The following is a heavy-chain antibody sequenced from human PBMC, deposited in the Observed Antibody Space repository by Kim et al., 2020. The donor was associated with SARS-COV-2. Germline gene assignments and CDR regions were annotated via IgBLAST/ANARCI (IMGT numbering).Heavy chain of an antibody. J-gene: IGHJ4*02. Sequence: SWKGRFTISGDNSKTTLYLQMNSRRAEDTAVYYCARSGYSSSWYGNYFDYWGQGTLVTVSS. D-gene: IGHD6-13*01. V-gene: IGHV3-53*01. CDR3: ARSGYSSSWYGNYFDY.